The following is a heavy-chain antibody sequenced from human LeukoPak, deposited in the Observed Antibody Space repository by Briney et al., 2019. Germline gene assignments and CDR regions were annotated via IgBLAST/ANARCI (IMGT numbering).Heavy chain of an antibody. CDR2: IYYSGST. CDR1: GGSISSYY. J-gene: IGHJ6*04. CDR3: ARRLYGRMDV. D-gene: IGHD3-10*01. Sequence: SETQSLTCTVSGGSISSYYWSWIRQPPGKGLEWIGYIYYSGSTNYNPSLKSRVTISVDTSKNQFSLKLSSVTAADTAVYYCARRLYGRMDVWGKGTTVTVSS. V-gene: IGHV4-59*01.